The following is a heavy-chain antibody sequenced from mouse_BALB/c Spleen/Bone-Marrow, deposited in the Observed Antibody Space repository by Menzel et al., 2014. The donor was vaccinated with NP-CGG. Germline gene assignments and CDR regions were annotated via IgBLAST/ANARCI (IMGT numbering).Heavy chain of an antibody. CDR1: GFNIKDTY. V-gene: IGHV14-3*02. J-gene: IGHJ3*01. Sequence: LVESGAELVKPGASVKLSCTASGFNIKDTYMHWVKQRPEQGLEWIGRIDPANGNTKYDPKFQGKATITADTSSNTAYLQLSSLTSEDTAVYYCARPDLFAYWGQGTLVTVSA. CDR2: IDPANGNT. CDR3: ARPDLFAY.